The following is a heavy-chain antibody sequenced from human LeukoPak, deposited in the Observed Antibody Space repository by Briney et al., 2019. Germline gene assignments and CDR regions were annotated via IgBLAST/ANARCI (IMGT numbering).Heavy chain of an antibody. CDR3: AKGRVAMAVDFDY. CDR1: RFTFSDYS. V-gene: IGHV3-21*04. J-gene: IGHJ4*02. CDR2: ISSSSSYI. D-gene: IGHD5-12*01. Sequence: GGSLRLSCAASRFTFSDYSMNWVRQAPGKGLEWVSSISSSSSYIYYADSVKGRFTISRDNAKNSLYLQMNSLRAEDTAVYYCAKGRVAMAVDFDYWGQGTLVTVSS.